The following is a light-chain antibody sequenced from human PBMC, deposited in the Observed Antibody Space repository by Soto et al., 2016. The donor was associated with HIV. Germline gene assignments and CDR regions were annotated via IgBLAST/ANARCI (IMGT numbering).Light chain of an antibody. CDR1: NIAIKI. CDR3: QAWDDRTSVVV. CDR2: GNR. Sequence: SYVLTQTPSVSVAPGQTARIPCEGDNIAIKIVHWYQQMAGQAPVLVVYGNRDRPSGIPERFSGSKSGNTATLTISGTQAMDEADYYCQAWDDRTSVVVFGGGTKLTVL. J-gene: IGLJ2*01. V-gene: IGLV3-21*02.